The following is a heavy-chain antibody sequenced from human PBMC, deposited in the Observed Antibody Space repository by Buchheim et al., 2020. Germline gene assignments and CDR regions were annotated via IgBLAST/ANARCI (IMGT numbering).Heavy chain of an antibody. CDR1: GYTFTSYY. J-gene: IGHJ4*02. V-gene: IGHV1-46*01. CDR2: NNPSGGST. D-gene: IGHD6-19*01. CDR3: ARDRGSGWNYFDY. Sequence: QVQLVQSGAEVKKPGASVKVSCKASGYTFTSYYMHWVRQAPGQGFEWMGLNNPSGGSTTYAQKFQGSVTMHRETSTSTVDMELSSLRSEDTAVYYCARDRGSGWNYFDYWGQGTL.